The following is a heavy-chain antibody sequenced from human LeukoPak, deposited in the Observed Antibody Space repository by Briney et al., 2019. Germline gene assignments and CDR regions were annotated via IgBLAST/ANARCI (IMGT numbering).Heavy chain of an antibody. CDR2: IRYDGSNK. CDR3: AREDG. V-gene: IGHV3-30*02. Sequence: GRSLRLSCAASGFPFSSYGMHWVSQPPGKGLDWVAFIRYDGSNKFYSDSVRGRFTISRDNSKSTLYLQMNSLRPEDTAVYYCAREDGWGQGTLVTVSS. CDR1: GFPFSSYG. J-gene: IGHJ4*02.